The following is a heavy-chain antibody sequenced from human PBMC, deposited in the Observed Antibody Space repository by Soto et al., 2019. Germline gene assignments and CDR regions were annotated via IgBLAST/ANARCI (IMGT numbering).Heavy chain of an antibody. Sequence: QVPLQQWGAGLLKPSETLSLTCAVYGGSFSGYYWSWIRQTPGKGLEWIGEINHSGSTNYNPSLKSRVNISVDTSKNQFSLKLSSVTAADTAVYYCARSMTTVTPEDYWGQGTLVTVSS. D-gene: IGHD4-17*01. CDR3: ARSMTTVTPEDY. J-gene: IGHJ4*02. CDR2: INHSGST. V-gene: IGHV4-34*01. CDR1: GGSFSGYY.